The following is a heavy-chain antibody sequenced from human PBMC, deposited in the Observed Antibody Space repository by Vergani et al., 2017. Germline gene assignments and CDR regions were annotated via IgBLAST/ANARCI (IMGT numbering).Heavy chain of an antibody. V-gene: IGHV3-13*01. J-gene: IGHJ4*02. CDR2: IGTAGDT. D-gene: IGHD4-23*01. CDR1: GFTFSSYD. CDR3: ARAVSTTVGDPPDY. Sequence: EVQLVESGGGLVQPGGSLRLSCAASGFTFSSYDMHWVRQATGKGLEWVSAIGTAGDTYYPGSVKGRFTISRENAKNSLYLQMNSLRAGDTAIYYCARAVSTTVGDPPDYWGQGTLVTVSS.